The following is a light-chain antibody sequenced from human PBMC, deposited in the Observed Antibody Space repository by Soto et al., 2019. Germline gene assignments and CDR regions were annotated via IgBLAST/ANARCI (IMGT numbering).Light chain of an antibody. V-gene: IGLV1-47*01. CDR2: RNN. CDR1: TSNIGSNY. J-gene: IGLJ1*01. CDR3: ATWDDSLNGFYV. Sequence: QSVLTQPPSASGTRGQGVTISCSGSTSNIGSNYGYWYQQLPGTAPKLLIYRNNQRPSGVPDRFSGSKSGTSASLAISALRSDDEADYFCATWDDSLNGFYVFGTGTKVTVL.